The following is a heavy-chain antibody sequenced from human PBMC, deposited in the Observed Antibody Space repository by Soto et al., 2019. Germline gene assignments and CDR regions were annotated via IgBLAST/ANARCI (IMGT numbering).Heavy chain of an antibody. CDR1: GFTFSSYA. CDR3: AKGRDIVATVGGWFDP. V-gene: IGHV3-23*01. J-gene: IGHJ5*02. Sequence: EVQLLESGGGLVQPGGSLRLSCAASGFTFSSYAMSWVRQAPGKGLEWVSATSGSGGSTYYADSVKGRFTISRDNSKNTLYLQMNSLRAEDTAVYYCAKGRDIVATVGGWFDPWGQGTLVTVSS. CDR2: TSGSGGST. D-gene: IGHD5-12*01.